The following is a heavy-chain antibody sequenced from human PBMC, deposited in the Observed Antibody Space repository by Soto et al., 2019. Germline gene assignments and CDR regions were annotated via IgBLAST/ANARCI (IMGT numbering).Heavy chain of an antibody. CDR3: ARVLDSGNYYTFDS. CDR2: IYYSGST. J-gene: IGHJ4*02. D-gene: IGHD1-26*01. V-gene: IGHV4-31*03. CDR1: GGSISSGFYY. Sequence: QVQLQESGPGLVKPSQTLSLTCTVSGGSISSGFYYWSWIRQHPGKGLEWIGYIYYSGSTYYNPSLKTRVNKSAYTAPNQCSLKLSSVTAEDPAVSYCARVLDSGNYYTFDSWGQGTLVTVSS.